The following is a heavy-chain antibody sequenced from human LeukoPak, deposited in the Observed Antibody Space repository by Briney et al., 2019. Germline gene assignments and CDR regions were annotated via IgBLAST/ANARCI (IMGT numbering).Heavy chain of an antibody. CDR3: TTHPDGVPIRHDYYFEN. D-gene: IGHD3-3*01. Sequence: GGSLRLSCAASGFTFSSYSMNWVRQAPGKGLEWVSYISSSSSTIYYADSVKGRFTISRDNAKNSLYLQMNSLRAEDTAVYYCTTHPDGVPIRHDYYFENWGQGTLVAVST. V-gene: IGHV3-48*04. CDR2: ISSSSSTI. J-gene: IGHJ4*02. CDR1: GFTFSSYS.